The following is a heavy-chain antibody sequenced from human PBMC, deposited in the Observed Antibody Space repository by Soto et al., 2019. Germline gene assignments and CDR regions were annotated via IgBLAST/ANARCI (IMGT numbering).Heavy chain of an antibody. D-gene: IGHD6-25*01. CDR1: GFTFSNFG. J-gene: IGHJ5*02. V-gene: IGHV3-30*18. CDR3: AKDWREGGRGSALYNFFDL. Sequence: GGSLRLSCVASGFTFSNFGIHWVRQAPGKGLEWVAVISYGGSYKFYGDSVKGRFTISRDNSANTAYLQMNSLRTEDTAIYYCAKDWREGGRGSALYNFFDLWGQGSLVTVSS. CDR2: ISYGGSYK.